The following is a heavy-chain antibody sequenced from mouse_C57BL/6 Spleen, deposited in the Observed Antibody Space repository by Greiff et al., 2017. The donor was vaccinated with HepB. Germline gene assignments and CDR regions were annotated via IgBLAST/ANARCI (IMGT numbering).Heavy chain of an antibody. J-gene: IGHJ1*03. D-gene: IGHD2-5*01. Sequence: EVQLQQSGPELVKPGASVKISCKASGYSFTDYNMNWVKQSNGKSLEWIGVINPNYGTTSYNQKFKGKATLTVDQSSSTAYMQLTSLTSEDSAVYYWARECDSNWYFDVWGTGTTVTVAS. V-gene: IGHV1-39*01. CDR2: INPNYGTT. CDR3: ARECDSNWYFDV. CDR1: GYSFTDYN.